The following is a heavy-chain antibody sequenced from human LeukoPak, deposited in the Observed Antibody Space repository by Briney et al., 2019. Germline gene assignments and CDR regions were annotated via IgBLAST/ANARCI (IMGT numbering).Heavy chain of an antibody. V-gene: IGHV3-30*04. Sequence: PGGSLRLSCAASGFTFSSYAMHWVRQAPGKGLEWVAVISYDGSNKYYADSVKGRFTISRDNSKNTLYLEMNSLTAEDTAVYYCAELGITMIGGVWGKGTTVTISS. D-gene: IGHD3-10*02. CDR2: ISYDGSNK. CDR3: AELGITMIGGV. J-gene: IGHJ6*04. CDR1: GFTFSSYA.